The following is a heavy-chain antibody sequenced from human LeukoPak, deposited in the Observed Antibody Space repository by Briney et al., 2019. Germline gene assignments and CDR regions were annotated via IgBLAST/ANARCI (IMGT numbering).Heavy chain of an antibody. Sequence: GGSLSLSCAASGFTFDDYTMHWGRQAPGKGLEWVSLISWDGGSTYYADSVKGRFTISRDNSKNSLYLQMNSLRTEDTALYYCAKDSPHYDFWSGYYDYWGQGTLVTVSS. D-gene: IGHD3-3*01. CDR1: GFTFDDYT. CDR3: AKDSPHYDFWSGYYDY. CDR2: ISWDGGST. J-gene: IGHJ4*02. V-gene: IGHV3-43*01.